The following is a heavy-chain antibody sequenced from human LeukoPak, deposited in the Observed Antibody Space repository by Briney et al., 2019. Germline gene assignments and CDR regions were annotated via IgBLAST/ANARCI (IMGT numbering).Heavy chain of an antibody. CDR2: ISSSSSTI. D-gene: IGHD4-23*01. V-gene: IGHV3-48*01. CDR1: GFTFSSYS. CDR3: AKDSGGGYYYMDV. J-gene: IGHJ6*03. Sequence: GGSLRLSCAASGFTFSSYSMNWVRQAPGKGLEWVSYISSSSSTISYADSVKGRFTISRDNAKNSLYLQMNSLRAEDTAVYYCAKDSGGGYYYMDVWGKGTTVTVSS.